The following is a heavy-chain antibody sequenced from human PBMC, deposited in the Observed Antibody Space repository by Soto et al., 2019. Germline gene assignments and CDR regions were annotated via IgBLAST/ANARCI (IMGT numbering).Heavy chain of an antibody. J-gene: IGHJ3*02. V-gene: IGHV3-23*01. D-gene: IGHD6-6*01. Sequence: GGSLRLSCAASGFTFSSYAMSWVRQAPGKGLEWVSAISGSGGSTYYAESGKGRFPISRDNSKNTLYLQMNSLRAEDTAVYYCAKFSSSQLHDAFDIWGQGTMVTVSS. CDR3: AKFSSSQLHDAFDI. CDR2: ISGSGGST. CDR1: GFTFSSYA.